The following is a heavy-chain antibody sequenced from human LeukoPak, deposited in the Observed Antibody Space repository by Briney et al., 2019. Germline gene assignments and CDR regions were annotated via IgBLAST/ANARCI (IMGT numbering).Heavy chain of an antibody. Sequence: GESLKISCQASGYTFTTYWIARVRQLPGRGLEWMGRVHPIDYETTYNPSLQGQVTISADRSVNTAYVQWNSLKASDTAMYYCARHRDYGDDIYSRYFDYWGQGNLVTVSS. J-gene: IGHJ4*02. V-gene: IGHV5-51*01. CDR3: ARHRDYGDDIYSRYFDY. D-gene: IGHD4-17*01. CDR2: VHPIDYET. CDR1: GYTFTTYW.